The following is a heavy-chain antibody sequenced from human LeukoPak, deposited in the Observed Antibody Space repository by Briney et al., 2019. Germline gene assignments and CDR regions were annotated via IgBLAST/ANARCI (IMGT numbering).Heavy chain of an antibody. V-gene: IGHV1-2*02. J-gene: IGHJ6*03. D-gene: IGHD3-10*01. CDR2: INPNSGGT. CDR1: GYTFTGYY. CDR3: ARVSYYGSGGHYYYMDV. Sequence: ASVKVSCKASGYTFTGYYMHWVRQAPGQGLEWMGWINPNSGGTNYAQKFQGRVTMTRDMSTSTVYMELSSLRSEDTAVYYCARVSYYGSGGHYYYMDVWGKGTTVTVSS.